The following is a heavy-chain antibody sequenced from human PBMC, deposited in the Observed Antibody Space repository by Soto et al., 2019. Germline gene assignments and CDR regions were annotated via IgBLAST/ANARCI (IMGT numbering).Heavy chain of an antibody. D-gene: IGHD2-2*01. CDR3: ARDFVVVPAATEAFDI. Sequence: VPLVQSGAEVKKPGASVKVSCKASGYTFTSYGISWVRQAPGQGLEWMGWISAYNGNTNYAQKLQGRVTMTTDTSTSTAYMELRSLRSDDTAVYYCARDFVVVPAATEAFDIWGQGTMVTVSS. V-gene: IGHV1-18*01. CDR1: GYTFTSYG. J-gene: IGHJ3*02. CDR2: ISAYNGNT.